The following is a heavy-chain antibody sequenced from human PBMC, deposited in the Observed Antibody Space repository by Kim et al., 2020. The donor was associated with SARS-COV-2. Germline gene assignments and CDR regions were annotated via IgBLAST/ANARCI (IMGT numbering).Heavy chain of an antibody. V-gene: IGHV3-23*01. D-gene: IGHD1-26*01. CDR2: SN. Sequence: SNYYRNSLKGRFTISRDNSKNTLYLRMNSLRAEETAVYDCANSGGFAFDIWGQGTMVTVSS. CDR3: ANSGGFAFDI. J-gene: IGHJ3*02.